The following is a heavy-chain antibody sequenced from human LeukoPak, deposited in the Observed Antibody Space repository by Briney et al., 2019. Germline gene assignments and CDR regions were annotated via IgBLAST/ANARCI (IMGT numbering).Heavy chain of an antibody. J-gene: IGHJ6*02. CDR3: AILKRLGDPYGMDV. D-gene: IGHD3-10*01. Sequence: SETLSPTCTVSGGSISSYYWSWIRQPPGKGLEWIGYIYYSGSTNYNPSLKSRVTISVDTSKNQFSLKLSSVTAADTAVYYCAILKRLGDPYGMDVWGQGTTVTVSS. CDR2: IYYSGST. CDR1: GGSISSYY. V-gene: IGHV4-59*08.